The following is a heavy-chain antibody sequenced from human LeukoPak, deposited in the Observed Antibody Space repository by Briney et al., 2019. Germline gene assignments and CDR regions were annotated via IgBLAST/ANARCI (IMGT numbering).Heavy chain of an antibody. Sequence: GRSLRLSCAASGFTFSSYAMHWVRQAPGKGLEWVAVISYDGSNKYYADSVKGRFTISRDNSKNTLYLQMNSLRAEDTAVYYCARDTGYYYDSSGRGFDYWGQGTLVTVSS. J-gene: IGHJ4*02. CDR3: ARDTGYYYDSSGRGFDY. V-gene: IGHV3-30-3*01. CDR1: GFTFSSYA. D-gene: IGHD3-22*01. CDR2: ISYDGSNK.